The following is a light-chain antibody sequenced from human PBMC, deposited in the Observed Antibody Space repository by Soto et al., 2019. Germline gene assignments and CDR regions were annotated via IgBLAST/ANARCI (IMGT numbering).Light chain of an antibody. Sequence: DIQITQSPSSVSASAGDRVTITCGASQSISRYLNWYQQKPGKAPKLLIYAASNLQSGVPSRFSGSGSETDFTLTISSLQPEDFATYYCQHSYTTPPWTFGQGTKVDIK. CDR2: AAS. CDR3: QHSYTTPPWT. J-gene: IGKJ1*01. V-gene: IGKV1-39*01. CDR1: QSISRY.